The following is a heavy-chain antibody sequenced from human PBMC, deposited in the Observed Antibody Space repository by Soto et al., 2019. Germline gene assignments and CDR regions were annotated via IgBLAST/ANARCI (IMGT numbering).Heavy chain of an antibody. CDR3: ARGSGYGNWFDP. J-gene: IGHJ5*02. V-gene: IGHV4-31*03. CDR1: GGSISSGGYY. Sequence: SETLSLTCTVSGGSISSGGYYWSWIRQHPGKGLEWIGYIYYSGSTYYNPSLKSRVTLSVDTSKNQFSLKLSSVTAADTAVYYCARGSGYGNWFDPWGQGTLVTVSS. D-gene: IGHD3-22*01. CDR2: IYYSGST.